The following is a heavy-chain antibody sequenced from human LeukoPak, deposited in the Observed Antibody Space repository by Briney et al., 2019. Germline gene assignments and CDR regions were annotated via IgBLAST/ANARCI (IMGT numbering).Heavy chain of an antibody. CDR2: IEQDGSEK. Sequence: GGSVRPACPASGFTCRTYWMEWDRQAQGKGLGWVANIEQDGSEKYYVDSVKGRFTISRDNAKNSLYMQMNSLRAEDTAVYYCAQQVGYCSSGSCYFTYWGQGTLVTVSS. J-gene: IGHJ1*01. CDR1: GFTCRTYW. V-gene: IGHV3-7*03. D-gene: IGHD2-15*01. CDR3: AQQVGYCSSGSCYFTY.